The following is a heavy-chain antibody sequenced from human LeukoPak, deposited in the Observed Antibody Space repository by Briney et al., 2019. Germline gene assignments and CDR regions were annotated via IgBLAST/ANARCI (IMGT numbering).Heavy chain of an antibody. CDR2: IKNSVST. CDR3: ARGTTVTTFQAGTYYYYYIDV. D-gene: IGHD4-17*01. V-gene: IGHV4-34*01. J-gene: IGHJ6*03. CDR1: GASFNGHR. Sequence: SESLSLTCAVYGASFNGHRWTWVRQAPGKGLEWLGEIKNSVSTNYKPSLKSRVTISVGTSKNHFSLKLSSVTAADTARYYCARGTTVTTFQAGTYYYYYIDVWGKGTTVAVSS.